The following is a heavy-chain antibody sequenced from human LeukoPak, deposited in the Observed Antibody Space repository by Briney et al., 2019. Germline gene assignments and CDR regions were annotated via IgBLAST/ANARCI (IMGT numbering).Heavy chain of an antibody. J-gene: IGHJ4*01. D-gene: IGHD3-10*01. CDR3: PRPRVRGVIIRGFDY. CDR2: INHSGST. Sequence: SETLSLTCAVYGGSFSGYYWSWIRQPPGKGLEWIGEINHSGSTNYNPSLKSRVTISVDTSKNQFSLKLSSVTAADTAVYYCPRPRVRGVIIRGFDYWGQGTLVTVSS. V-gene: IGHV4-34*01. CDR1: GGSFSGYY.